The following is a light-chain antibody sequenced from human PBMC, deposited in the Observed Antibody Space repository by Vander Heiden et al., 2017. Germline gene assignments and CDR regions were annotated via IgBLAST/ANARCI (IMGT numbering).Light chain of an antibody. CDR1: QSVSSY. J-gene: IGKJ3*01. Sequence: IVLTQSPATLSLSPGERATLSCRASQSVSSYLAGYQQKPGQAPRLLIYDASNRATGIPARFSGSGSGTDFTLTISSLEPEDFAVYYCQQRSNWPLFTFGPGTKVDIK. CDR3: QQRSNWPLFT. CDR2: DAS. V-gene: IGKV3-11*01.